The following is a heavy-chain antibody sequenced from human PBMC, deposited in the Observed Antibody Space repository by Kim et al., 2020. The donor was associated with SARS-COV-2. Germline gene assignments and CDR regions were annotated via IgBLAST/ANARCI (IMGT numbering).Heavy chain of an antibody. D-gene: IGHD3-22*01. V-gene: IGHV3-30*01. Sequence: KGRFTISRDNSKNTLYLQMNSLRAEDTAVYYCARAAQSLSGYRYYYGMDVWGQGTTVTVSS. CDR3: ARAAQSLSGYRYYYGMDV. J-gene: IGHJ6*02.